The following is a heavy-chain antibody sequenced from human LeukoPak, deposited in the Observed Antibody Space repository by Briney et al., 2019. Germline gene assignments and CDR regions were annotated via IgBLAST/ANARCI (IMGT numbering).Heavy chain of an antibody. J-gene: IGHJ4*02. Sequence: GGSLRLSCAASGFTFSSYGMHWVRQAPGKGLEWVAVISYDGSNKYYADSVKGRFTISRDNSKSTLYLQMNSLRVEDTAVYYCAKAGLVRGGALDSWGQGTLVTVSS. CDR3: AKAGLVRGGALDS. D-gene: IGHD4/OR15-4a*01. CDR1: GFTFSSYG. CDR2: ISYDGSNK. V-gene: IGHV3-33*05.